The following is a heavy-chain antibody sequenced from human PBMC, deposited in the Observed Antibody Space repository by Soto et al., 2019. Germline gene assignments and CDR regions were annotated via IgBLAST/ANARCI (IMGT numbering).Heavy chain of an antibody. CDR1: VVSVTCHH. V-gene: IGHV4-59*02. D-gene: IGHD2-21*01. Sequence: XETLSLTCFFSVVSVTCHHWSWIRHFPGQGLEWIAYTSYTGNTNYNPSLQSRVTISLDTSKNQLSLKLTSMTAADTAVYYCAREMHAGFIPYFAPGRQGTRVTVAS. J-gene: IGHJ5*02. CDR3: AREMHAGFIPYFAP. CDR2: TSYTGNT.